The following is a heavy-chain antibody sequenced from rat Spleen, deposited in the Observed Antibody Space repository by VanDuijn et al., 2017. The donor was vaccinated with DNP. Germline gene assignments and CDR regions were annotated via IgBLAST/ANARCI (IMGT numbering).Heavy chain of an antibody. D-gene: IGHD1-9*01. V-gene: IGHV2-6*01. CDR3: ARYYGYNYYAMDA. CDR2: IWSGGST. CDR1: GFSLTSYG. Sequence: QVQLKESGPGLVQPSRTLSLTCTVSGFSLTSYGVSWVRQPPGKGLEWIAAIWSGGSTDYNSALKSRLSFSRDTSKSQVFLKMNSLQTEDTAMYFCARYYGYNYYAMDAWGQGTSVTVSS. J-gene: IGHJ4*01.